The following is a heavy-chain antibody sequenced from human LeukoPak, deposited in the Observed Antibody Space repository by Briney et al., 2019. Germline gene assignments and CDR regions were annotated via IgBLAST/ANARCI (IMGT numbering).Heavy chain of an antibody. CDR1: GFTFSSYA. CDR3: ARARATVTPFDY. CDR2: ISYDGSNK. J-gene: IGHJ4*02. D-gene: IGHD4-17*01. V-gene: IGHV3-30-3*01. Sequence: QPGRSLRLSCAASGFTFSSYAMHWVRQAPGKGLEWVAVISYDGSNKYYADSVKGRFTISRDNAKNSLYLQMNSLRAEDTAVYYCARARATVTPFDYWGQGTLVTVSS.